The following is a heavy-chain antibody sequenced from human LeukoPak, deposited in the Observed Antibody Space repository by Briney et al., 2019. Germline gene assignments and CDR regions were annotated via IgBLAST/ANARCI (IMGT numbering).Heavy chain of an antibody. CDR2: ISYDGSNR. CDR3: ARDGKAVAVAFDI. J-gene: IGHJ3*02. Sequence: GGSLRLSCAASGFTFSSYAMHWVRQAPGKGLEWVAVISYDGSNRFYADSVKGRFTISRDNSKNTLYLQMNSLRAEDTAVYYCARDGKAVAVAFDIWGQGTMVTVSS. CDR1: GFTFSSYA. V-gene: IGHV3-30*04. D-gene: IGHD6-19*01.